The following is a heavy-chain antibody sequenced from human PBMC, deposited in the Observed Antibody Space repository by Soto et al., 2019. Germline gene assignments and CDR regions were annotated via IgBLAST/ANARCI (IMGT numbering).Heavy chain of an antibody. Sequence: SETLSLTCAVYGGSFSDYYWSWIRQPPGKGLEWIGEINHSGTTNYNPSLKSRVTISIDTFKNQFSLKLSSLTAADTAVYYCAIATGTYYYFYYMDVWDKGTTVTVSS. CDR3: AIATGTYYYFYYMDV. CDR1: GGSFSDYY. CDR2: INHSGTT. V-gene: IGHV4-34*01. J-gene: IGHJ6*03. D-gene: IGHD1-1*01.